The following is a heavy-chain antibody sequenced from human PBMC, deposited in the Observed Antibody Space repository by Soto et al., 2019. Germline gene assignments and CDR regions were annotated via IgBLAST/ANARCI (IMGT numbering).Heavy chain of an antibody. CDR3: AKTRGPRGVYFDY. Sequence: QPGGSLRLSCAASGFAFNDYSMTWVRQAPGKGLEWVSAISGSGGSTYYADSVKGRFTISRDNSKNTLYLQMNSLRAEDTAVYYCAKTRGPRGVYFDYWGQGTLVTVSS. V-gene: IGHV3-23*01. CDR2: ISGSGGST. D-gene: IGHD3-16*01. J-gene: IGHJ4*02. CDR1: GFAFNDYS.